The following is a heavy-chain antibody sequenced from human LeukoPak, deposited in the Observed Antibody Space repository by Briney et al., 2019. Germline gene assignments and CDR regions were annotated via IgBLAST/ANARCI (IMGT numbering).Heavy chain of an antibody. Sequence: ASVKVSCKASGYTFTSYYIHWVRQAPGQGLEWMGWINPNSGGTNYAQKFQGRVTMTSDTSTSTVYMELSSLRSEDTALFYCARRGYSGYEDYWGQGTLVTVSS. CDR1: GYTFTSYY. J-gene: IGHJ4*02. V-gene: IGHV1-2*02. CDR3: ARRGYSGYEDY. D-gene: IGHD5-12*01. CDR2: INPNSGGT.